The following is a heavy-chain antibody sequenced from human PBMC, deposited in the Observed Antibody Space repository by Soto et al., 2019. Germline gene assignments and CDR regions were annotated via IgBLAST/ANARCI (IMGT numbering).Heavy chain of an antibody. D-gene: IGHD2-21*02. CDR3: ARSIVVVTALDY. CDR2: INAGNGNT. CDR1: GYTFTSYA. V-gene: IGHV1-3*01. Sequence: AASVKVSCKASGYTFTSYAMHWVRQAPGQRLEWMGWINAGNGNTKYSQKFQGRVTITRDTSASTAHMELSSLRSEDTAVYYCARSIVVVTALDYWGQGTLVTVSS. J-gene: IGHJ4*02.